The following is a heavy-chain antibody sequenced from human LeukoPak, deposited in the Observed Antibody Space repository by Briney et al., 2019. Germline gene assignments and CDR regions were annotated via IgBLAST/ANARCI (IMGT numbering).Heavy chain of an antibody. J-gene: IGHJ4*02. Sequence: GTSLRLSCAASGFTFSSYWMSWVRQAPGKGLVWVSRTNTDGSSTNYADSVKGRFTVSRDNAKNTVYLQMNSLRVEDTAMYYCARDSSDLSYWGPGTLVTVSS. V-gene: IGHV3-74*01. CDR1: GFTFSSYW. D-gene: IGHD3-22*01. CDR3: ARDSSDLSY. CDR2: TNTDGSST.